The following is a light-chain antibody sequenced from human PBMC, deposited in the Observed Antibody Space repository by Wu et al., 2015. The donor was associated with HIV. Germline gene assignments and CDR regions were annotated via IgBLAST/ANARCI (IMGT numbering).Light chain of an antibody. CDR2: GAS. J-gene: IGKJ2*01. CDR3: QCFEA. V-gene: IGKV3-20*01. Sequence: IVLTQSPGTLSLSPGERATVSCRASQTVNTNYLGWYQQKPGQAPRLLIYGASTRATGVPARFSGSGSGTKFTFTISGLQSEDFAVYYCQCFEAFGQGTKLEI. CDR1: QTVNTNY.